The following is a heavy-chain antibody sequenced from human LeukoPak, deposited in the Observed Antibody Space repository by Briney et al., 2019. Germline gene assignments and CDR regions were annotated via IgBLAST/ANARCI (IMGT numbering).Heavy chain of an antibody. V-gene: IGHV3-23*01. CDR2: ISGSGGST. Sequence: GGSLRLSCATSGFTFSSYALNWVRHAPGQGLEWVSAISGSGGSTYYADSVKGRFTISRDISKNMVYLQLNSLRAEDTAIYYCARFRWGDYYYYGVDVWGQGTTVTVSS. CDR1: GFTFSSYA. J-gene: IGHJ6*02. CDR3: ARFRWGDYYYYGVDV. D-gene: IGHD3-16*01.